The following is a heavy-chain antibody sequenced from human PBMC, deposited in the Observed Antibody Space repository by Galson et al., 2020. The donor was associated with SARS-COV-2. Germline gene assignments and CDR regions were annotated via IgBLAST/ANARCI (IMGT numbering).Heavy chain of an antibody. CDR1: GGSINSGSYY. V-gene: IGHV4-61*02. Sequence: SETLSLTCTDSGGSINSGSYYWSWIRQPAGKGLEWIGRIYTSGSTNYNPSLKSRVTISLDTSKNQFSLRLSSVTAADTAVYYCARHGMADTLGIANWGQGAQVTVSS. CDR2: IYTSGST. J-gene: IGHJ4*02. D-gene: IGHD2-21*01. CDR3: ARHGMADTLGIAN.